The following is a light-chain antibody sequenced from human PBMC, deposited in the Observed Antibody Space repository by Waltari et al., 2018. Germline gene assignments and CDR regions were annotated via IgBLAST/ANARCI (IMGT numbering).Light chain of an antibody. Sequence: QPVLTQSPSASAPLGAAAQITCTLRSGHSNYAIAWHQQQPEKGPGYLMKLNSDGSHSKGDEIPDRFSGSSSGAGRYLTISSLQCGDEADYYCQTWGTGILVFGGGTKLPVL. V-gene: IGLV4-69*01. CDR1: SGHSNYA. CDR3: QTWGTGILV. CDR2: LNSDGSH. J-gene: IGLJ2*01.